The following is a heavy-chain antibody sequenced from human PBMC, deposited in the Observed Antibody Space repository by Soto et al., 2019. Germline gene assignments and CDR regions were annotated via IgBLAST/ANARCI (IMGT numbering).Heavy chain of an antibody. D-gene: IGHD3-16*01. CDR1: GFTFSTYA. Sequence: EVQLLESGGGLVQPGGSMRLSCAACGFTFSTYALTWLRQAPGKGLEWVSSIGTHADTTYYVDSVKGRFSISRDNSKNTVYLQMSSLSAEDTAVYYCARPYVEVAVNDAFDIWGRGTMVTVSS. V-gene: IGHV3-23*01. J-gene: IGHJ3*02. CDR2: IGTHADTT. CDR3: ARPYVEVAVNDAFDI.